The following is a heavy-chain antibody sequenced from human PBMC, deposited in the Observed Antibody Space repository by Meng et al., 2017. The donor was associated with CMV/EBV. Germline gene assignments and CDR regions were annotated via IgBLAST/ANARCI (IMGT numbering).Heavy chain of an antibody. Sequence: ASVKVSCKASGYTFTSYDINWVRQATGQGLEWMGWMNPNSGNTGYAQKFQGRVTMTRNTSISTAYMELSSLRSEDTAVYYCARGPRIFGVVPSPYYFDYWGQGTLVTVSS. J-gene: IGHJ4*02. CDR3: ARGPRIFGVVPSPYYFDY. CDR2: MNPNSGNT. V-gene: IGHV1-8*01. D-gene: IGHD3-3*02. CDR1: GYTFTSYD.